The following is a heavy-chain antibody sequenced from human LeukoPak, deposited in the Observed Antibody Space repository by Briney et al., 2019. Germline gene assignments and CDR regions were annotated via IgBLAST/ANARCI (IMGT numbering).Heavy chain of an antibody. V-gene: IGHV3-73*01. J-gene: IGHJ4*02. D-gene: IGHD6-19*01. CDR3: TCGSGWYSPDY. CDR2: IRGKANSYAT. CDR1: GXTFSDSV. Sequence: PGGSLRLSCAASGXTFSDSVMHWVRQASGKGLEWVSRIRGKANSYATVYAASVKGRFTISRDDSKNTAYLQMNSLKTEDTAVYYCTCGSGWYSPDYWGQGTLVTVSS.